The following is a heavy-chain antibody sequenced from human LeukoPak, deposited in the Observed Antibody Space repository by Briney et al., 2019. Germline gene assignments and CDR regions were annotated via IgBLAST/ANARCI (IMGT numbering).Heavy chain of an antibody. Sequence: KPSETLSLTCTVSGGSVSGSFWSWIRQPAGKGLEWMVRVYSSGSTSYNPSLKSRVTMSIDTSQNQFSLKLSSVTAADTAVYYCARVSLYNGYDYLDYWGQGTLVTVSA. CDR3: ARVSLYNGYDYLDY. D-gene: IGHD5-12*01. J-gene: IGHJ4*02. CDR2: VYSSGST. CDR1: GGSVSGSF. V-gene: IGHV4-4*07.